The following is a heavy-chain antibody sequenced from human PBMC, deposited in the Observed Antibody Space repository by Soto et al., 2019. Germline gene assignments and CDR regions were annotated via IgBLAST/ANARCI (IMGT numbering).Heavy chain of an antibody. CDR3: AKEGGLSGSYYISSTYYFDY. V-gene: IGHV3-30*18. Sequence: QVQLVESGGGVVQPGRSLRLSCAASGFTFSSYGMQRVRQAPDKGLEWVAIITYDGSNTYYADSVKGRFTISRDNSKNTLYLQMNSLRAQDTSVYYCAKEGGLSGSYYISSTYYFDYWGQGTLVTVSS. CDR2: ITYDGSNT. D-gene: IGHD1-26*01. J-gene: IGHJ4*02. CDR1: GFTFSSYG.